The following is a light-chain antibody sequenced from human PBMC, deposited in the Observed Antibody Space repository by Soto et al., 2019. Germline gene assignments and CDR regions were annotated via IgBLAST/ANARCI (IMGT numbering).Light chain of an antibody. CDR3: SSYAVNNNFVV. CDR1: SSDIGGYNS. J-gene: IGLJ2*01. Sequence: QSALTQSPSASGSPGQSVTISCTGTSSDIGGYNSVSWYQQHPGKAPKVMIYDVTKRPSGVPDRFSGSKSGNTASLTVSALQAEDEADYYCSSYAVNNNFVVFGGGTKLTVL. V-gene: IGLV2-8*01. CDR2: DVT.